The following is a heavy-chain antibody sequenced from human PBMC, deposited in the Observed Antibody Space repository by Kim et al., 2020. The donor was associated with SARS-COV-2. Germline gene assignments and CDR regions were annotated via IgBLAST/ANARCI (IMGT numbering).Heavy chain of an antibody. D-gene: IGHD2-2*01. Sequence: GGSLRLSCAASGFTFSSYGMHWVRQAPGKGLEWVAVISYDGSNKYYADSVKGRFTISRDNSKNTLYLQMNSLRAEDTAVYYCAKDFVVVPAAIFYYGMDVWGQGTTVTVSS. CDR1: GFTFSSYG. CDR2: ISYDGSNK. CDR3: AKDFVVVPAAIFYYGMDV. V-gene: IGHV3-30*18. J-gene: IGHJ6*02.